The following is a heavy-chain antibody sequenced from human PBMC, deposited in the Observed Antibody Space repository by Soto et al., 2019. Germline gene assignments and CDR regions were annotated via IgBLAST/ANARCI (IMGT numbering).Heavy chain of an antibody. CDR1: GYSFTTFG. V-gene: IGHV1-18*01. CDR3: AREYCSNGVCFNPDF. J-gene: IGHJ4*02. Sequence: QVPLVQSGGEVMKPGASVKVSCKATGYSFTTFGITWVRQAPGQGLEWMGWITADNGYTIYAQNLQDRLTMTTDTSTSTAYMELRSLRSDDTAVYYCAREYCSNGVCFNPDFWGQGTLVTVSS. CDR2: ITADNGYT. D-gene: IGHD2-8*01.